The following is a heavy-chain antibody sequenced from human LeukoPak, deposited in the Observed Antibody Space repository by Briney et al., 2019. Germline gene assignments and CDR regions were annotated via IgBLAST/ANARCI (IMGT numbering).Heavy chain of an antibody. CDR2: ISSSSSYI. D-gene: IGHD6-19*01. J-gene: IGHJ5*02. Sequence: PGGSLRLSCAASGFTFSSYSMNWVRQAPGKGLEWVLSISSSSSYIYYADSVKGRFTISRDNAKNSLYLQMNSLRAEDTAVYYCARDTKTIAVPLSPWGQGTLVTVSS. CDR1: GFTFSSYS. CDR3: ARDTKTIAVPLSP. V-gene: IGHV3-21*01.